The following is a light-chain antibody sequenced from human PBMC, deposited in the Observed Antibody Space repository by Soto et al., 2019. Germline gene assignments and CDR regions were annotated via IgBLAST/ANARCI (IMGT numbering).Light chain of an antibody. Sequence: DIQMTQSPSSLSASVGDRVTITCGSSQSIRTYLNWYQQKPGKAPNLLIYTTSNLESGVPSRFSGSGYGTDLTITINSMKTEDFETYVCQQSNSSTPTFGGGTKVDIK. CDR2: TTS. J-gene: IGKJ4*01. V-gene: IGKV1-39*01. CDR1: QSIRTY. CDR3: QQSNSSTPT.